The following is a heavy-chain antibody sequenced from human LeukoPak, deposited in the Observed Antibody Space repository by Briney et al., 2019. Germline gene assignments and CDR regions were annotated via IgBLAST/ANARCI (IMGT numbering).Heavy chain of an antibody. J-gene: IGHJ4*02. CDR3: ARDAITYYYDSSSYSKPYYFDY. D-gene: IGHD3-22*01. CDR1: GFTFSSYA. Sequence: PGRSLRLSCAASGFTFSSYAMHWVRQAPGKGLEWVAVISYDGSNKYYADSVKGRFTISRDNSKNTLYLQMNSLRAEDTAVYYCARDAITYYYDSSSYSKPYYFDYWGQGTLVTVSS. V-gene: IGHV3-30-3*01. CDR2: ISYDGSNK.